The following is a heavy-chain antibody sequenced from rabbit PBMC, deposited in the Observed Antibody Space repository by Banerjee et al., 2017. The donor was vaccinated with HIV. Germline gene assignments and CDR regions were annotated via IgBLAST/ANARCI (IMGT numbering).Heavy chain of an antibody. CDR2: IYTGSSGST. V-gene: IGHV1S45*01. CDR3: ARASTYDSAGYSYAL. CDR1: GFDFSSDYY. Sequence: QEQLEETGGGLVQPGGSLTLSCKASGFDFSSDYYMCWVRQAPGKGLEWIACIYTGSSGSTYYASWAKGRFTISKTSSTTVTLPMTSLTAADTATYFCARASTYDSAGYSYALWGPGTLVTVS. D-gene: IGHD6-1*01. J-gene: IGHJ6*01.